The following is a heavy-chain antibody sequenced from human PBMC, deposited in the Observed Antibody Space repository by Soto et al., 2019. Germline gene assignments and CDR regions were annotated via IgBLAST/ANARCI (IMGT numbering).Heavy chain of an antibody. V-gene: IGHV1-69*06. CDR2: TIPETDTT. CDR3: ARERVGEMATGGYFDY. J-gene: IGHJ4*02. D-gene: IGHD3-10*01. Sequence: QVQLMQSGAEVKKPGSSVQVSCTASGGTFSNFAISWVRQAPGQGLEWMGVTIPETDTTKYAQKFQGRVVISADKSTTTSFLDLSGLTSDDTAVYYCARERVGEMATGGYFDYWGQGTLVTVSS. CDR1: GGTFSNFA.